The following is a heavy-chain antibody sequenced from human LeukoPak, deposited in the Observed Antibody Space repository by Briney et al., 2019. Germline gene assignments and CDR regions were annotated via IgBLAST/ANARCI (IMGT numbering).Heavy chain of an antibody. V-gene: IGHV3-53*01. Sequence: GGSLRLSCAASGFTVSSNYMSWVRQAPGKGLEWVSVIYSGGSTYYADSVKGRFTISRDNSKNTLYLQMNSLRAEDTAVYYCSSRDDILTGNDYWGQGTLVTVSS. J-gene: IGHJ4*02. CDR3: SSRDDILTGNDY. CDR2: IYSGGST. CDR1: GFTVSSNY. D-gene: IGHD3-9*01.